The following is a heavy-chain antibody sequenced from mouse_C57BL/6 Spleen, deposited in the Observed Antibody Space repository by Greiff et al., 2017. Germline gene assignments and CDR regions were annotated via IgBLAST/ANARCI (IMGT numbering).Heavy chain of an antibody. CDR1: GYSITGDY. V-gene: IGHV3-8*01. CDR2: ISYSGNT. D-gene: IGHD1-1*01. Sequence: EVKLQESGPGLAKPSQTLSLTCSVTGYSITGDYWNWIRKFPGNKLEYMGYISYSGNTYYIPSLKSRISITRDTSKNQYYLQLNSVTTEDTATYYCARGSSLGYWGQGTTLTVAS. J-gene: IGHJ2*01. CDR3: ARGSSLGY.